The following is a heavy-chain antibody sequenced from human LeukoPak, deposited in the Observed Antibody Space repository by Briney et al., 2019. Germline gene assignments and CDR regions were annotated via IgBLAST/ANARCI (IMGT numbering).Heavy chain of an antibody. Sequence: GGSLRLSCAASGFTFSSYAMSWVRQAPGKGLEWVSAISGSGGSTYYADSVKGRFTIFRDNSKNTLYLQMNSLRADDTAVYYCAKDPLSGSYRQYYFDYWGQGTLVTVSS. CDR2: ISGSGGST. CDR1: GFTFSSYA. D-gene: IGHD1-26*01. J-gene: IGHJ4*02. V-gene: IGHV3-23*01. CDR3: AKDPLSGSYRQYYFDY.